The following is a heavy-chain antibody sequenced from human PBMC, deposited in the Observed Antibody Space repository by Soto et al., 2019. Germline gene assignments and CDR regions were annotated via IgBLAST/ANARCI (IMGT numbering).Heavy chain of an antibody. CDR2: INPGNGYT. CDR3: ARTDCSSTSCYNYYYYGMDV. V-gene: IGHV1-3*01. CDR1: GYSFTKYG. J-gene: IGHJ6*02. Sequence: ASVKVSCKTSGYSFTKYGLHWVRQAPGQRLEWMGWINPGNGYTKYSQKFQVRVTITRDQSATTAYMELSSRRSEDSAVFYCARTDCSSTSCYNYYYYGMDVWGQGTTAPVS. D-gene: IGHD2-2*01.